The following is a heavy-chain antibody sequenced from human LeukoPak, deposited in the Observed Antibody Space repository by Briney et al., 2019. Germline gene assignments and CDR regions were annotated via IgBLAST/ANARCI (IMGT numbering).Heavy chain of an antibody. V-gene: IGHV3-53*01. CDR1: GITVSSNY. Sequence: GSLRLSCAASGITVSSNYMSWVRQAPGKGLEWVSVIYGGGSTYYADSVRGRFTISRDNSENTLYLQMDSLRAEDTAVYYCTRLLPSSHHFFDSWGQGTLVTVSS. D-gene: IGHD6-6*01. J-gene: IGHJ4*02. CDR2: IYGGGST. CDR3: TRLLPSSHHFFDS.